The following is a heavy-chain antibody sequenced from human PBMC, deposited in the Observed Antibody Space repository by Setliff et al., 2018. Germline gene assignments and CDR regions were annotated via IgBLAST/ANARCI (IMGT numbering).Heavy chain of an antibody. CDR1: VTPSIGVATT. CDR2: MYYSGSN. CDR3: ARGGTFRYFDY. Sequence: KPSETLSSPAMSPVTPSIGVATTGAGSASPPGKGLEWIGSMYYSGSNDYNPSLKSRVTISLDTSKNQFSLKLRSVTAADTAVYYCARGGTFRYFDYWGQGTPVTVSS. J-gene: IGHJ4*02. V-gene: IGHV4-39*07. D-gene: IGHD5-12*01.